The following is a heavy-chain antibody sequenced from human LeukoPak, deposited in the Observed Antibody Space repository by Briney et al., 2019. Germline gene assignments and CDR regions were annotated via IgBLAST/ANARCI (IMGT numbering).Heavy chain of an antibody. CDR1: GDSITSGAFD. CDR2: VYYSGST. D-gene: IGHD4/OR15-4a*01. CDR3: ARRDYAAWFDP. V-gene: IGHV4-39*01. J-gene: IGHJ5*02. Sequence: SETLSLTCNVSGDSITSGAFDWAWIRQSPGKGLEWIENVYYSGSTQYHPSLRGRVSISMDKTKNQFSLNLNSVSVTDTAIYYCARRDYAAWFDPWRQGTLVTVSS.